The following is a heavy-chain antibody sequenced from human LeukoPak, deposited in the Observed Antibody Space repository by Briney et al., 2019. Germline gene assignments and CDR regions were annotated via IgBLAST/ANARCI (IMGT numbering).Heavy chain of an antibody. V-gene: IGHV4-4*07. CDR1: GGSISSYY. Sequence: PSETLSLTCTVSGGSISSYYWSWIRQPAGKGLEWIGRIYTSGSTNYNPSLKNRVTMSVDTSKNQFSLKLSSVTAADTAVYYCAKLAAAGLYNWFDPWGQGILVTVSS. CDR3: AKLAAAGLYNWFDP. D-gene: IGHD6-13*01. J-gene: IGHJ5*02. CDR2: IYTSGST.